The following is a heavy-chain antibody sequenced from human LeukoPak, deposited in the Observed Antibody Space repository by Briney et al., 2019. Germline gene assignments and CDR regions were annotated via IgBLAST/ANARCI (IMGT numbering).Heavy chain of an antibody. D-gene: IGHD3-10*01. CDR3: AKRGYAGSGIDY. V-gene: IGHV3-30*02. CDR1: GFTLSSYA. Sequence: GGSLRLSCAASGFTLSSYAMSWVRQAPGKGLEWVAFIRYDGSNKYYADSVKGRFTISRDNSKNTLYLQMNSLRAEDTAVYYCAKRGYAGSGIDYWGQGTLVTVSS. CDR2: IRYDGSNK. J-gene: IGHJ4*02.